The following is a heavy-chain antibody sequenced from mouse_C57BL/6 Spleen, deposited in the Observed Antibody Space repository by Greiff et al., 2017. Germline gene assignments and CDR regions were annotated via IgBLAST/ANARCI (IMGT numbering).Heavy chain of an antibody. Sequence: VMLVESGPGLVQPSQSLSITCTVSGFSLTSYGVHWVRQSPGKGLEWLGVIWSGGSTDYNAAFISRLSISKDNSKSQVFFKMNSLQADDTAIYYCASDGYSWYFDVWGTGTTVTVSS. CDR1: GFSLTSYG. CDR3: ASDGYSWYFDV. J-gene: IGHJ1*03. D-gene: IGHD2-3*01. CDR2: IWSGGST. V-gene: IGHV2-2*01.